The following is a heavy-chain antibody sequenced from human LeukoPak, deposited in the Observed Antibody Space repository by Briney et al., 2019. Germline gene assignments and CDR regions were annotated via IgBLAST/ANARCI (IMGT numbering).Heavy chain of an antibody. CDR3: ARGPGIAAAGTIDY. Sequence: SETLSLTSTVSGGSISSYYWSWIRQPPGKGLEWIGYIYYSGSTNYNPSLKSRVAISVDTSKNQFSLKLSSVTAADTAVYYCARGPGIAAAGTIDYWGQGTLVTVSS. CDR1: GGSISSYY. V-gene: IGHV4-59*01. CDR2: IYYSGST. D-gene: IGHD6-13*01. J-gene: IGHJ4*02.